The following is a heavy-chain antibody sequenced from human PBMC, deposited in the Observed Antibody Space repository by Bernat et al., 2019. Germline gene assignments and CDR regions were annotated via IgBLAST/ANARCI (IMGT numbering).Heavy chain of an antibody. J-gene: IGHJ6*03. D-gene: IGHD3-3*01. CDR1: GGSISSYY. CDR2: IYYSGST. Sequence: QVQLQESGPGLVKPSETLSLTCTVSGGSISSYYWSWIRQPPGKGLEWIGYIYYSGSTNYNPSLKSRVTISVDTSKNQFSLKLSSVTAADTAVYYCARDRSVFTTENYYYYMDVWGKGTTVTVSS. CDR3: ARDRSVFTTENYYYYMDV. V-gene: IGHV4-59*01.